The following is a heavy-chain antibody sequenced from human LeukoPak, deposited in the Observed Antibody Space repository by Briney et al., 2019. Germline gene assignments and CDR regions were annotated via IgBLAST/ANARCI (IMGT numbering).Heavy chain of an antibody. Sequence: HPGGSLRLSCAASGFTFSSYSMNWVRQAPGKGLEWVSYIRSSSSTIYYADSVKGRFTISRDNAKNSLYLQMNSLRAEDTAVYYCARDKRQWLASFDYWGQGTLVTVSS. CDR1: GFTFSSYS. V-gene: IGHV3-48*01. J-gene: IGHJ4*02. D-gene: IGHD6-19*01. CDR2: IRSSSSTI. CDR3: ARDKRQWLASFDY.